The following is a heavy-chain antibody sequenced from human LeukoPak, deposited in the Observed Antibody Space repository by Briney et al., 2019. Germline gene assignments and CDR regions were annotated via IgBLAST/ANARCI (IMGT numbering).Heavy chain of an antibody. V-gene: IGHV3-74*01. CDR3: ARDLYYYDSSGYHGFDY. J-gene: IGHJ4*02. CDR1: GFTFSSYS. CDR2: IASDGSST. Sequence: GGSLRLSCAASGFTFSSYSMNWVRQAPGKGLVWVSRIASDGSSTTYADSVKGRFTISRDNSKNTLYLQMNSLRAEDTAVYYCARDLYYYDSSGYHGFDYWGQGTLVTVSS. D-gene: IGHD3-22*01.